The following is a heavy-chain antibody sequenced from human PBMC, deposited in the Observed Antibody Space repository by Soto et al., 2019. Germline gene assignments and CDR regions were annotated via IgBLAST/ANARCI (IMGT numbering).Heavy chain of an antibody. V-gene: IGHV3-30*18. CDR3: ANFQGHCSGGSCYDY. CDR1: GFTFSRYG. J-gene: IGHJ4*02. D-gene: IGHD2-15*01. Sequence: PGGSLRLSCAASGFTFSRYGMHWVRQAPGKGLEWVAVISYDGSNKYYADSVKGRFTISRDNSKNTLYLQMNSLRAEDTAVYYCANFQGHCSGGSCYDYWGQGT. CDR2: ISYDGSNK.